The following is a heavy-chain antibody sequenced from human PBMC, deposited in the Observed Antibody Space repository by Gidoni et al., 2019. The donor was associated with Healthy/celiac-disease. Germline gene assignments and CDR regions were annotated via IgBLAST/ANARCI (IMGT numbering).Heavy chain of an antibody. D-gene: IGHD5-18*01. CDR2: ISYDGSNK. V-gene: IGHV3-30*18. Sequence: QVQLVESGGGVVQPGRSLRLSCAASGFTFSSHGMHWVRQAPGKGLEWVAVISYDGSNKYYADSVKGRFTISRDNSKNTLYLQMNSLRAEDTAVYYCAKGGSRSIQLWDYFDYWGQGTLVTVSS. CDR1: GFTFSSHG. J-gene: IGHJ4*02. CDR3: AKGGSRSIQLWDYFDY.